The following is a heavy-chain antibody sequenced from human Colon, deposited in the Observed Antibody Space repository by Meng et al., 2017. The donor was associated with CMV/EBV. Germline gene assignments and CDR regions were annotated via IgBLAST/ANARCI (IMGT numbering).Heavy chain of an antibody. J-gene: IGHJ4*02. CDR3: AIDSWTSGWYTAY. V-gene: IGHV3-11*01. CDR1: GCSLSDSY. D-gene: IGHD6-19*01. Sequence: GGSLRLSCAVSGCSLSDSYMSWIRQAPGKGLEWVASISGHGATRNYADSVRGRFTIPRDNAKNALYLQMNSLRAGDTTLYYWAIDSWTSGWYTAYWGQGTLVTVSS. CDR2: ISGHGATR.